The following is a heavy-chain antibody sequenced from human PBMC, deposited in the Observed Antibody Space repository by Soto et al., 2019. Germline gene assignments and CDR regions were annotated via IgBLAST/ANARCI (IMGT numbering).Heavy chain of an antibody. CDR3: ARTTTTGGRFRWFDP. J-gene: IGHJ5*02. CDR1: GFTFSVYY. Sequence: QVQLVESGGGLVKPGGSLRLSCAASGFTFSVYYMSWIRQAPGKGLEWISYISSRGSTIYYADSVKGRFTLSRDNAESSRYLQMSSLRAEDTAVYYCARTTTTGGRFRWFDPWGQGTLVNVSS. CDR2: ISSRGSTI. D-gene: IGHD4-4*01. V-gene: IGHV3-11*01.